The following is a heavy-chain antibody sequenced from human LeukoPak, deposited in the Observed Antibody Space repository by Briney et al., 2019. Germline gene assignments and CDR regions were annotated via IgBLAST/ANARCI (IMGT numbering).Heavy chain of an antibody. Sequence: SETLSLTCSVSGGSISSYYWSWIRQPPGRGLEWIGYIYYSGSTNYNPSLKSRVTISVDTSKNQFSLKLSSVTAADTAVYYCARVVAVAGYYFDYWGQGTLVTVSS. D-gene: IGHD6-19*01. V-gene: IGHV4-59*01. CDR2: IYYSGST. CDR3: ARVVAVAGYYFDY. J-gene: IGHJ4*02. CDR1: GGSISSYY.